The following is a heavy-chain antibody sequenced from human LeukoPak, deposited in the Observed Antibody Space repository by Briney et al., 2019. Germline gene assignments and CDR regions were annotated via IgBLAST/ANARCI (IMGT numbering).Heavy chain of an antibody. Sequence: ASVKVSCKASGYTFTSYAMHWVRQAPGQRLEWMGWINAGNGNTKYSQKFQGRVTITRDTSASTAYMELSSLRSEDTAVYYCARRGNLLSIVVVPAAVFDYWGQGTLVTVSS. CDR1: GYTFTSYA. V-gene: IGHV1-3*01. J-gene: IGHJ4*02. CDR2: INAGNGNT. CDR3: ARRGNLLSIVVVPAAVFDY. D-gene: IGHD2-2*01.